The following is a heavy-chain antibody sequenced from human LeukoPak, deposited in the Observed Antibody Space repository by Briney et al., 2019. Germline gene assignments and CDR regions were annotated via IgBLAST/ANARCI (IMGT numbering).Heavy chain of an antibody. CDR2: ISAYNGNT. CDR3: ARDGAVGIVGADDAFDI. V-gene: IGHV1-18*01. Sequence: GASVKVSCKASGYTFTSYGISWVRQAPGQGLEWMGWISAYNGNTNYAQKLQGRVTMTTDTSTSTAYMELRSLRSDDTAVYYCARDGAVGIVGADDAFDIWGQGTMVTVSS. CDR1: GYTFTSYG. J-gene: IGHJ3*02. D-gene: IGHD1-26*01.